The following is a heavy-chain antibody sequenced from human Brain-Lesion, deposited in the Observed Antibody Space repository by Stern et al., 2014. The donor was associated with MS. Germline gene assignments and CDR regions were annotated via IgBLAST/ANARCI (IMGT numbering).Heavy chain of an antibody. J-gene: IGHJ6*02. CDR1: GGSISSGGYY. CDR3: ARGRVVPGFQYYATDV. V-gene: IGHV4-61*02. Sequence: QVQLVESGPGLVKPSQTLSLSCTVSGGSISSGGYYWSWIRQPAGKGLEWIGRIFNRGSTSYHPSLKSRVTISIDTSKNQFSLRLNSMTAADTAVYYCARGRVVPGFQYYATDVWGQGTTVIVSS. D-gene: IGHD2-2*01. CDR2: IFNRGST.